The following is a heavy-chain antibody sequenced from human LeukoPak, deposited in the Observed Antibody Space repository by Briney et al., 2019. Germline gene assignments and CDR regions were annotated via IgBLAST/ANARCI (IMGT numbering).Heavy chain of an antibody. D-gene: IGHD2-15*01. V-gene: IGHV1-69*13. CDR1: GGTFSSYA. J-gene: IGHJ5*02. CDR3: ATFPRVARTYSWFDP. CDR2: IIPIFGTA. Sequence: SVKVSCKASGGTFSSYAISWVRQAPGQGLEWMGGIIPIFGTANYAQKFQGRVTITADESTSTAYMELSSLRSEDTAVYYCATFPRVARTYSWFDPWGQGTLVTVSS.